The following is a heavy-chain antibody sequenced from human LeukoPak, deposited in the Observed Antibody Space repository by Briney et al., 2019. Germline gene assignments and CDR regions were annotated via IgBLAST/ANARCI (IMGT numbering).Heavy chain of an antibody. J-gene: IGHJ4*02. CDR2: IIPIFGTA. V-gene: IGHV1-69*06. D-gene: IGHD1-1*01. CDR1: GGTFIIYA. CDR3: ARGRTAANYFDY. Sequence: ASVKVSSKDPGGTFIIYAISWVRQAPGQGVEWMGGIIPIFGTANYAQTFQGRVTITADKSTSTAYMELSSLRSEDTAVDYSARGRTAANYFDYWGQGTLVTVSS.